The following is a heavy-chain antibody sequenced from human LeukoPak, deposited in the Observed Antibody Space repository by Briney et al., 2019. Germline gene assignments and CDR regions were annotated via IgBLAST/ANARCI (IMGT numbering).Heavy chain of an antibody. Sequence: TAGSLRLSCAASGFTFSSYSMNWVRQAPGKGLEWVSSISSSSSYIYYADSVKGRFTISRDNAKKSLYLQMNSLRAEDTAVYYCAKGRIAVTSWFDPWGQGTLVTVSS. J-gene: IGHJ5*02. CDR1: GFTFSSYS. CDR3: AKGRIAVTSWFDP. CDR2: ISSSSSYI. V-gene: IGHV3-21*01. D-gene: IGHD6-19*01.